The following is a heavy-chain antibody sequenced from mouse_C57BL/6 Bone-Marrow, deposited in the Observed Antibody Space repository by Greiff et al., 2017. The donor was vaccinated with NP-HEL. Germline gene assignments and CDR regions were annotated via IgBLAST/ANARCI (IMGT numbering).Heavy chain of an antibody. D-gene: IGHD1-1*01. Sequence: VHVKQSGPELVKPGASVKISCKASGYTFTDYYMNWVKQSHGKSLEWIGDINPNNGGTSYNQKFKGKATLTVDKSSSTAYMELRSLTSEDSAVYYCAKLLRYAMDYWGQGTSVTVSS. CDR2: INPNNGGT. V-gene: IGHV1-26*01. CDR3: AKLLRYAMDY. J-gene: IGHJ4*01. CDR1: GYTFTDYY.